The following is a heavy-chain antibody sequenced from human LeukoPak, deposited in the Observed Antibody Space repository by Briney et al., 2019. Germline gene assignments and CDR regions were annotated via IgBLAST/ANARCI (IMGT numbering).Heavy chain of an antibody. D-gene: IGHD4-11*01. V-gene: IGHV3-7*01. CDR1: GFTFSRYW. Sequence: GGSLRLSCAASGFTFSRYWMSWVRQVPRKGLEWVANIKQGGGEIYYVDSVKGRFTISRDNAKNSLYLQMNSLRAEDTAVYYCARVSRDFYSNYYYYYGMDVWGQGTTVTVSS. CDR2: IKQGGGEI. CDR3: ARVSRDFYSNYYYYYGMDV. J-gene: IGHJ6*02.